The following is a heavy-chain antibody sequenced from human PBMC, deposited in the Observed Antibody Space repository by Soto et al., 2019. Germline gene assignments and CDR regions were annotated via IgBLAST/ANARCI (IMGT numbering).Heavy chain of an antibody. V-gene: IGHV4-34*01. CDR1: GRSFRGT. CDR3: ARGVQGDAPDNHFFDT. Sequence: PSETLSLTCAVYGRSFRGTWSWIRPAPGEGLEWIGEIDQSGSTNENPFLKSRVTVLVDTSKNQFSLKLGAVTDADTAVYYCARGVQGDAPDNHFFDTWSLGIPVTVS. CDR2: IDQSGST. D-gene: IGHD3-10*01. J-gene: IGHJ4*02.